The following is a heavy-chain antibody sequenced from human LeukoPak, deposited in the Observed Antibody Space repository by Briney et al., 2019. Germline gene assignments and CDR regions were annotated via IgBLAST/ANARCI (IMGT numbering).Heavy chain of an antibody. CDR3: ASLQTYYYDSSGSFDY. Sequence: GESLKISCKGSGYSFTSYWIGWVRQMPGKGLEWMGIIYPGDSDTRYSPSFQGRVTISADKSISTAYLQWSSLKASDTAMYYCASLQTYYYDSSGSFDYWGQGTLVTVSS. D-gene: IGHD3-22*01. CDR2: IYPGDSDT. V-gene: IGHV5-51*01. CDR1: GYSFTSYW. J-gene: IGHJ4*01.